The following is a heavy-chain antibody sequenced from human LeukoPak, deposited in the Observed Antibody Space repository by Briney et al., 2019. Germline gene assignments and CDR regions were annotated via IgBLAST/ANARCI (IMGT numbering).Heavy chain of an antibody. D-gene: IGHD3-10*01. Sequence: PSETLSLTCTVSGGSISSSSYYWGWIRQPPGKWLEWIGSIYYSGSTYYHPSLKSRVPISVDTSKNQSSLKLTPVTGADTAVYYRARGFRASGSYSSPIDYWGQGNLVPVSS. V-gene: IGHV4-39*07. CDR3: ARGFRASGSYSSPIDY. CDR2: IYYSGST. J-gene: IGHJ4*02. CDR1: GGSISSSSYY.